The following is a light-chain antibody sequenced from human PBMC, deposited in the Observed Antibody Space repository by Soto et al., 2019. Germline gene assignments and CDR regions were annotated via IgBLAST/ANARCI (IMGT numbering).Light chain of an antibody. CDR2: AAS. CDR1: QSISSY. Sequence: DIKMTQSPSSVSASVGDRVTITFRASQSISSYLNWYQQKPGKAPKLLIYAASSLQSGVPSRFSGSGSGTDFTLTISSLQPEDFATYYCQQYNSYSKVTFGQGTRLEIK. V-gene: IGKV1-39*01. CDR3: QQYNSYSKVT. J-gene: IGKJ5*01.